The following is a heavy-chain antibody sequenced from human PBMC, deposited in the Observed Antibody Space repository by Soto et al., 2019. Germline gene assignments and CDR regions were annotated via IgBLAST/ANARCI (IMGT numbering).Heavy chain of an antibody. Sequence: QVQLQESGPGLVKPSQTLSLTCTVSGDSISSGGYYWSWIRQHPGKGLEWIGYIYYSGSTYYNPSLKGLVTQSVDTSKNQFSLKLSSVTAADTAVYYCARAAAAGTTYNWFDPWGQGTLVTVSS. V-gene: IGHV4-31*01. CDR3: ARAAAAGTTYNWFDP. J-gene: IGHJ5*02. CDR1: GDSISSGGYY. CDR2: IYYSGST. D-gene: IGHD6-13*01.